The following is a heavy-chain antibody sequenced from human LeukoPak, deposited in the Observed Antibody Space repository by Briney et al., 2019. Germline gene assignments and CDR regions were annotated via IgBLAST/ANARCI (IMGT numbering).Heavy chain of an antibody. V-gene: IGHV4-39*01. J-gene: IGHJ6*03. CDR2: INHSGST. CDR1: SDSIISSSYY. D-gene: IGHD1-20*01. Sequence: SETLSLTCTVSSDSIISSSYYWGWVRQPPGKGLEWIGEINHSGSTNYNPSLKSRVTISLEMSKNQFSLRLTSMTAADTAVYYCARQGQRYNWNDKKTNENFYYMDVWGKGTTVTVSS. CDR3: ARQGQRYNWNDKKTNENFYYMDV.